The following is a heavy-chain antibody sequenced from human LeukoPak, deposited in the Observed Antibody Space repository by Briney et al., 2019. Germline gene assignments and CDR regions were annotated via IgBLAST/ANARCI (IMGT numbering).Heavy chain of an antibody. CDR3: ARSNNDGDYFGVGFYY. Sequence: ASVKVSFNASGYTFNNCAITWEREAPGQGLEWMGWINTNTGNPTYAQGFTGRFVRSLDTSVRTGYLQISSLKAEDTAVYYSARSNNDGDYFGVGFYYWGQGTLVTVSS. CDR1: GYTFNNCA. V-gene: IGHV7-4-1*02. CDR2: INTNTGNP. D-gene: IGHD3-16*01. J-gene: IGHJ4*02.